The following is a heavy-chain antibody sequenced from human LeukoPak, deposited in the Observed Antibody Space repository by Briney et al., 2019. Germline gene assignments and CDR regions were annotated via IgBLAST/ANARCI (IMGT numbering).Heavy chain of an antibody. CDR1: GGSISSSSYY. CDR3: ARMGPRIAVAVPFDY. V-gene: IGHV4-39*01. D-gene: IGHD6-19*01. J-gene: IGHJ4*02. CDR2: IYYSGST. Sequence: SETLSLTCTVSGGSISSSSYYWGWIRQPPGEGLEWLGSIYYSGSTYYNPSLKSRVTISVDTSKNQFSLKLSSVTAADTAVYYCARMGPRIAVAVPFDYWGQGTLVTVSS.